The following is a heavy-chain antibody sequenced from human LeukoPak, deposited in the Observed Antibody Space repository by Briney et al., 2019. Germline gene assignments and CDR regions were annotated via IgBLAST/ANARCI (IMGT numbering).Heavy chain of an antibody. CDR2: INHSGST. V-gene: IGHV4-34*01. Sequence: SETLSLTXAVYGGSFSGYYWSWIRQPPGKGLEWIGEINHSGSTNYNPSLKSRVTISVDTSKNQFSLKLSSVTAADTAVYYCARGTDYGSGSYYRGYNWFDPWGQGTLVTVSS. D-gene: IGHD3-10*01. CDR3: ARGTDYGSGSYYRGYNWFDP. J-gene: IGHJ5*02. CDR1: GGSFSGYY.